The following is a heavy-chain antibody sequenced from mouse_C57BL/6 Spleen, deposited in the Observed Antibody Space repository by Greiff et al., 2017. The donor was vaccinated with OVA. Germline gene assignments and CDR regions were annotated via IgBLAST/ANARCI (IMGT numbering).Heavy chain of an antibody. J-gene: IGHJ1*03. V-gene: IGHV5-4*01. CDR2: ISDGGSYT. D-gene: IGHD1-3*01. CDR1: GFTFSSYA. Sequence: EVHLVESGGGLVKPGGSLKLSCAASGFTFSSYAMSWVRQTPEKRLEWVATISDGGSYTYYPDNVKGRFTISRDNAKNNLFLQMSHLKSEDTAMYYCAREVGGWYFDVWGTGTTVTVSS. CDR3: AREVGGWYFDV.